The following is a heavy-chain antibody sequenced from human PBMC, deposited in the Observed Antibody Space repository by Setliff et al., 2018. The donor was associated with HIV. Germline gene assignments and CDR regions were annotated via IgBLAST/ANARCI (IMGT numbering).Heavy chain of an antibody. V-gene: IGHV5-51*01. CDR3: GRYASGSYYFDY. CDR2: IYPGDSDT. Sequence: PGESLKISCKGSGYSFTSYWIGWVRQMPGKGLEWMWIIYPGDSDTRYSSSFQGKVTISANKSISTAYLQWSSLKASDTAIYYCGRYASGSYYFDYWGQGTLVTVSS. J-gene: IGHJ4*02. D-gene: IGHD3-10*01. CDR1: GYSFTSYW.